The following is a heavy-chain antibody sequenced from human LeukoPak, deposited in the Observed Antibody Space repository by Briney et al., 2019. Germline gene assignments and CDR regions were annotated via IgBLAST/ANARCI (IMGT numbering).Heavy chain of an antibody. V-gene: IGHV3-21*01. CDR2: ISSSSSYI. CDR3: ARSYSSGWYPYNWFDP. D-gene: IGHD6-19*01. CDR1: GFTFSSYS. Sequence: GGSLRLSCAASGFTFSSYSMNWVRQAPGKGLEWVSSISSSSSYIYYADSVKGRFTISRDNAKNSLYLQMNSLRAEDTAVYYCARSYSSGWYPYNWFDPWGQGTLVTVSS. J-gene: IGHJ5*02.